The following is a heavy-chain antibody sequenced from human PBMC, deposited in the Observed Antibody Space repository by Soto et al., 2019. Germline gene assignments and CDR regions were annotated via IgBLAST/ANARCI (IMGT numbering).Heavy chain of an antibody. CDR1: GYTFTGYY. V-gene: IGHV1-2*02. CDR3: AREKYYDFWSGSLSPVKDYYYYGMDV. Sequence: SVKVSCKASGYTFTGYYMHWVRQAPGQGLEWMGGINPNSGGTNYAQKFQGRVTMTRDTSIGTAYMELSRLRSDDTAVYYCAREKYYDFWSGSLSPVKDYYYYGMDVWGQGTTVTVSS. J-gene: IGHJ6*02. CDR2: INPNSGGT. D-gene: IGHD3-3*01.